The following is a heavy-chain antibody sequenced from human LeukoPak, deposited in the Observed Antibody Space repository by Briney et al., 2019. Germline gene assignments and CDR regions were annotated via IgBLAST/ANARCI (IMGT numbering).Heavy chain of an antibody. CDR2: IYSDNT. V-gene: IGHV3-53*01. CDR1: GFTFSSNS. CDR3: ARIGPTILLTTI. J-gene: IGHJ3*02. Sequence: PGGSLRLSCTVSGFTFSSNSMSWVRQAPGKGLEWVSFIYSDNTHYSDSVKGRFTISRDNSKNTLYLQMNSLRAEDTAVYYCARIGPTILLTTIWGQGTMVTVSS. D-gene: IGHD1-1*01.